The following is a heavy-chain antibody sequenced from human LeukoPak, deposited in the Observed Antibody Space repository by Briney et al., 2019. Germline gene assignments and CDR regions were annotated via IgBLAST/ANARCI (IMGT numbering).Heavy chain of an antibody. J-gene: IGHJ5*02. CDR1: GGSISSYY. V-gene: IGHV4-59*01. D-gene: IGHD6-19*01. CDR3: ARVGSSGWYRWFDP. Sequence: SETLSLTCTVSGGSISSYYWSWIRQPPGKRLEWIGYIYYSGSTNYNPSLKSRVSISVDTSKNKFSLKLSSVTAADTAVYYCARVGSSGWYRWFDPWGQGTLVTVSS. CDR2: IYYSGST.